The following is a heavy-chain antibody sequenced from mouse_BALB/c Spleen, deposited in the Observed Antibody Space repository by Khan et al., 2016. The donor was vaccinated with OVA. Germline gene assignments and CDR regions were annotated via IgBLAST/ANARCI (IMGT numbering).Heavy chain of an antibody. CDR3: ATIFYGKGYYAMDY. J-gene: IGHJ4*01. D-gene: IGHD2-1*01. Sequence: QVQLKESGPGLVAPSQSLSITCTVSGFSLTNYGVNWVRQPPGKGLEWLGVIWAGGSTNYNSALMSRLSISKDKSKSQVFLKMNRLQTDDTAMYYCATIFYGKGYYAMDYWGQGTSVTVSS. V-gene: IGHV2-9*02. CDR1: GFSLTNYG. CDR2: IWAGGST.